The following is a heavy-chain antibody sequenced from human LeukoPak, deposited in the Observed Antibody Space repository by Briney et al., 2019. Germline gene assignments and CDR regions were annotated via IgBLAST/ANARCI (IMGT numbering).Heavy chain of an antibody. CDR1: GFTFSSYE. CDR3: ARLWGGYSYASDY. V-gene: IGHV3-48*03. D-gene: IGHD5-18*01. CDR2: ISSSSSTI. J-gene: IGHJ4*02. Sequence: GGSLRLSCAASGFTFSSYEMNWVRQAPGEGLEWVSYISSSSSTIYYTDSVKGRFTISRDNAKNSLYLQMNSLRAEDTAVYYCARLWGGYSYASDYWGQGTLVTVSS.